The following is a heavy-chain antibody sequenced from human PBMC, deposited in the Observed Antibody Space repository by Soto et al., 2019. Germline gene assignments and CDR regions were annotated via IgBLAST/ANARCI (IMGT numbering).Heavy chain of an antibody. CDR1: GFTFSSYG. Sequence: GGSLRLSCAASGFTFSSYGMHWVRQAPGKGLEWVAIIWYDGSKTFYADSVKGRFTISRDNSQNTVWLQMNSLRVEDTAVYYCARDQRIGYHHDFQYYGMDVWGQGTTVTVSS. CDR2: IWYDGSKT. D-gene: IGHD3-22*01. J-gene: IGHJ6*02. V-gene: IGHV3-33*01. CDR3: ARDQRIGYHHDFQYYGMDV.